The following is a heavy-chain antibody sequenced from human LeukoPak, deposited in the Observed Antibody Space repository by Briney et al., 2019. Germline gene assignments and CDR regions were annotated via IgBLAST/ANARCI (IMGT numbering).Heavy chain of an antibody. CDR2: ISYDGSNK. Sequence: GGSLRLSCAASGFTFSSYAMHWVRQAPGKGLEWVAVISYDGSNKYYADSVKGRFTISRDNSKNTLYLQMNSLRAEDTAVYYCARDRVRNDFWSGYFDYWGQGTLVTVSS. CDR1: GFTFSSYA. D-gene: IGHD3-3*01. CDR3: ARDRVRNDFWSGYFDY. V-gene: IGHV3-30*04. J-gene: IGHJ4*02.